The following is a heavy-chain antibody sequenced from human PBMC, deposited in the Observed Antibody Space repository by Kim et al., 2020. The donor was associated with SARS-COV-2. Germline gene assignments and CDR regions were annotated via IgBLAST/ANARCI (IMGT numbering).Heavy chain of an antibody. D-gene: IGHD3-3*01. V-gene: IGHV3-23*01. J-gene: IGHJ6*02. CDR2: TIDSGVST. Sequence: GGSLRLSCVASGFTFSNYAMNWVRQAPGKRLEWVSATIDSGVSTYYADSVKGRFTISRDNSRNTLYLQMNSLRAEDTATYYCTRNNSHSFSSGSMDVWGQGTTVTVSS. CDR1: GFTFSNYA. CDR3: TRNNSHSFSSGSMDV.